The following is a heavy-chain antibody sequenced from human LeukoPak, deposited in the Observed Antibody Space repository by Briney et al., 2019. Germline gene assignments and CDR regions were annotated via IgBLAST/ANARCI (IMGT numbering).Heavy chain of an antibody. V-gene: IGHV4-39*01. Sequence: PSATLSLTCTVSGGSISSSSYYWGWIRQPPGKGLEWIGSIYYSGSTYYNPSLKSRVTISVDTAKNLFSLKLSSVTAADTAVYYCARALLCGGDCYPPYYFDYWGQGTLVTVSS. D-gene: IGHD2-21*02. CDR3: ARALLCGGDCYPPYYFDY. CDR2: IYYSGST. J-gene: IGHJ4*02. CDR1: GGSISSSSYY.